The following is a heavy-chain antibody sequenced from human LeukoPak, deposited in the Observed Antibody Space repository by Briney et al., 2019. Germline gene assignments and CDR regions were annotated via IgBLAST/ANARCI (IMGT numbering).Heavy chain of an antibody. CDR1: GYTFTSYG. V-gene: IGHV1-18*01. CDR2: ISAYNGNT. J-gene: IGHJ3*02. CDR3: ARDHPPRYSSSGAFDI. Sequence: ASVKVSCKASGYTFTSYGISWVRQAPGQGLEWRGWISAYNGNTNYAQKLQGRVTMTTDTSTSTAYMELRSLRSDETAVYYCARDHPPRYSSSGAFDIWGQGTMVTVSS. D-gene: IGHD6-6*01.